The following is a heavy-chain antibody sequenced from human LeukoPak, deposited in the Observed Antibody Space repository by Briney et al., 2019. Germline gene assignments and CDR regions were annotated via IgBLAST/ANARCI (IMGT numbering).Heavy chain of an antibody. J-gene: IGHJ2*01. CDR2: IKQDGSEK. CDR1: GFTFSSYW. D-gene: IGHD3-10*01. V-gene: IGHV3-7*01. Sequence: PGGSLRLSCAASGFTFSSYWMIWVRQAPGKGLEWVANIKQDGSEKYYVDSVKGRFTISRDNAKNSLYLQMNSLRAEDTAVYYCARDMGKLLWFGATPWYFDLWGRGTLVTVSS. CDR3: ARDMGKLLWFGATPWYFDL.